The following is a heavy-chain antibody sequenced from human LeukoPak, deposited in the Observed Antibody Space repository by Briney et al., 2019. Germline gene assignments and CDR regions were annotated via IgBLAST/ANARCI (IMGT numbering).Heavy chain of an antibody. V-gene: IGHV1-18*01. J-gene: IGHJ4*02. D-gene: IGHD3-9*01. CDR1: GYTFTSYG. Sequence: ASVKVSCKASGYTFTSYGISWVRQAPGQGLEWMGWISAYNGNTNYAQKLQGRVTMTTDTSTRKAYMELRSLRSDDTALYYCTGGSTGYLDYWGQGTLVTVSS. CDR3: TGGSTGYLDY. CDR2: ISAYNGNT.